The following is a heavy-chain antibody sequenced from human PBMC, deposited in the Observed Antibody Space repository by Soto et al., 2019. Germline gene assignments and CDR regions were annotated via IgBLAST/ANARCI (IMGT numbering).Heavy chain of an antibody. D-gene: IGHD3-16*02. J-gene: IGHJ3*01. V-gene: IGHV3-23*01. CDR2: ISDSGDRT. Sequence: GGSLRLSCASSGFTLSMSAVNWVRQAPGKGLEWVSYISDSGDRTYYANSVKGRFTISRDRSKNTVSLQMDSLRAEDTAVYYCAKDRGIIVKAGDAFDVWGQGTKVTVSS. CDR3: AKDRGIIVKAGDAFDV. CDR1: GFTLSMSA.